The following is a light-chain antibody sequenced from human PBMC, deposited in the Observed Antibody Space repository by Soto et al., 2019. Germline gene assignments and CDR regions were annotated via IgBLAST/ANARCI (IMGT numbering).Light chain of an antibody. V-gene: IGKV1-5*03. CDR3: QQYNSYWT. J-gene: IGKJ1*01. CDR2: KAS. Sequence: SHMTQSPSTLSGSLVDRVTITCRASQTISSWLAWYQQKPGKAPKLLIYKASTLKSGVPSRFSGSGSGTEFTLTISSLQPDDFATYYCQQYNSYWTFGQGTKVDIK. CDR1: QTISSW.